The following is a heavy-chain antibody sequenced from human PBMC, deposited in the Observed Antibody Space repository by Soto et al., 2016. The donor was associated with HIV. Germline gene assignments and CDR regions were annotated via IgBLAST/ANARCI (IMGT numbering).Heavy chain of an antibody. D-gene: IGHD2-15*01. Sequence: QVQLQESGPGLVKPSQTLSLTCTVSGGSISSGGYFWSWIRQHPGKGLEWIGYIYYIGTTYYNPSLESRVTISLDTSKNQFSLKLSSVTAADTAVYYCSEGPRVVGARNAFDIWAKGXITVSS. CDR1: GGSISSGGYF. CDR2: IYYIGTT. J-gene: IGHJ3*02. CDR3: SEGPRVVGARNAFDI. V-gene: IGHV4-31*03.